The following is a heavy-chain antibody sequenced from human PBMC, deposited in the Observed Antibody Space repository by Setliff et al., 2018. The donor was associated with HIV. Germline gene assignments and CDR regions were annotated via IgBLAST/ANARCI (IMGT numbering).Heavy chain of an antibody. CDR2: IRYDGSNK. Sequence: GGSLRLSCAASGFTFSSYAMSWVRQAPGKGLEWVAFIRYDGSNKYYADSVKGRITISRDNSKNTLYLQMNSLRAEDTAAYYCAKDNNYYDSSSYMYYFDYWGQGTLVTVSS. J-gene: IGHJ4*02. CDR3: AKDNNYYDSSSYMYYFDY. D-gene: IGHD3-22*01. CDR1: GFTFSSYA. V-gene: IGHV3-30*02.